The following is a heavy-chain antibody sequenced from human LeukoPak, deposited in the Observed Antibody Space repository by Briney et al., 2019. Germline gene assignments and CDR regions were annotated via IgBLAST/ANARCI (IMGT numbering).Heavy chain of an antibody. Sequence: SETLSLTCAVYSGSFSGYFWSWIRQPPGKGLEWIGEINHSGSTNYNPSLKSRVTISVDTSKNQFSLKLSSVTAADTAVYYCARGMSFVDWGQGTLVTVSS. CDR1: SGSFSGYF. D-gene: IGHD2-21*01. CDR2: INHSGST. J-gene: IGHJ4*02. CDR3: ARGMSFVD. V-gene: IGHV4-34*01.